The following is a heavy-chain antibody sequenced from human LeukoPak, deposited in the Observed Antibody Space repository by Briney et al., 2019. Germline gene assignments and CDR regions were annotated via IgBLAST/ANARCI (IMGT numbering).Heavy chain of an antibody. CDR1: GYTFTSYG. V-gene: IGHV1-18*01. CDR2: ISAYNGNT. Sequence: ASVKVSCKASGYTFTSYGISWVRQAPGQGLEWMGWISAYNGNTNYAQKLQGRVTMTTDTSTSTAYMELRSLRSDDTAVYYCARSGLRFLEWLSSLDYWGRGTLVTVSS. D-gene: IGHD3-3*01. CDR3: ARSGLRFLEWLSSLDY. J-gene: IGHJ4*02.